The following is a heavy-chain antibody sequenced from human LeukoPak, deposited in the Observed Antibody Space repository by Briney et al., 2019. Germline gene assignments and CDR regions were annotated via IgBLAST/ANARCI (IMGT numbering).Heavy chain of an antibody. D-gene: IGHD2-15*01. J-gene: IGHJ4*02. V-gene: IGHV3-74*01. CDR2: INGDGSST. CDR1: GFTFSSFW. CDR3: ASTQRGDYFDY. Sequence: GGSLRLSCAASGFTFSSFWMHWVRQAPGKGLVWVSRINGDGSSTNYADSVKGRFTISRDNSKNTLYLQMNSLRAEDTAVYYCASTQRGDYFDYWGQGTLVTVSS.